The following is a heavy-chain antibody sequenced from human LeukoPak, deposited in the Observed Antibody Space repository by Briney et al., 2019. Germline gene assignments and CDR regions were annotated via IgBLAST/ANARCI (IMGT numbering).Heavy chain of an antibody. CDR1: GFTFSSYS. J-gene: IGHJ6*02. CDR2: ISSSSYI. D-gene: IGHD5-12*01. V-gene: IGHV3-21*01. CDR3: ARATSGYSGYDKGGYYYYYYGMDV. Sequence: GGSLRLSCAASGFTFSSYSMNWVRQAPGKGLEWVSSISSSSYIYYADSVKGRFTISRDNAKNSLYLQMNSLRAEDTAVYYCARATSGYSGYDKGGYYYYYYGMDVWGQGTTVTVSS.